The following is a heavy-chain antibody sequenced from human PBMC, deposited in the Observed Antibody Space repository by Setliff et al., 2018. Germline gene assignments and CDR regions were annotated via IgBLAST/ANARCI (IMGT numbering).Heavy chain of an antibody. V-gene: IGHV5-51*01. CDR2: IYPRDSDT. D-gene: IGHD6-19*01. CDR3: ASPSAGWTKPFDV. J-gene: IGHJ3*01. Sequence: GESLKISCKGSGYSFTSHWIGWVRQMPGKGLELMGIIYPRDSDTRYSPSFQGQVTISADKSITTAYLQWSRLKVSDTAMYYCASPSAGWTKPFDVWGQGTMVTVS. CDR1: GYSFTSHW.